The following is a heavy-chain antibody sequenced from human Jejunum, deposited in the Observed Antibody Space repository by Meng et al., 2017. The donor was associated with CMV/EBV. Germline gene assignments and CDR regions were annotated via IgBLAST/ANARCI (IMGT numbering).Heavy chain of an antibody. J-gene: IGHJ4*02. CDR3: AKSPGWELPFDY. V-gene: IGHV3-23*01. CDR1: GFTFSSYA. Sequence: AGFTFSSYAMSWVRQAPGKGLEWVSAISGNGGNTYYADSVKGRFTISRDNSKNTLYLQINSLRAEDTAVYYCAKSPGWELPFDYWGQGTLVTVSS. D-gene: IGHD1-26*01. CDR2: ISGNGGNT.